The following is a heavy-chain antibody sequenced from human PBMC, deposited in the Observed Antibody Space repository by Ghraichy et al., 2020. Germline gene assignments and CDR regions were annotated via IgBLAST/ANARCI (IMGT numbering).Heavy chain of an antibody. J-gene: IGHJ6*03. D-gene: IGHD4-23*01. CDR3: ARPRRAFSNSNYYYYMDV. CDR2: IYYSGST. CDR1: GGSISSSSYY. Sequence: SQTLSLTCTVSGGSISSSSYYWGWIRQPPGKGLEWIGSIYYSGSTYYNPSLKSRVTISVDTSKNQFSLKLSSVTAADTAVYYCARPRRAFSNSNYYYYMDVWGKGTTVTVSS. V-gene: IGHV4-39*01.